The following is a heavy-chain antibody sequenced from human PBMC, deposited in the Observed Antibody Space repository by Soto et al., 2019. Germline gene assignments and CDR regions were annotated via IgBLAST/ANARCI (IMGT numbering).Heavy chain of an antibody. J-gene: IGHJ6*02. CDR1: GDSVSSNSAA. V-gene: IGHV6-1*01. CDR3: ARGTALLGV. CDR2: TYYRSKWSN. D-gene: IGHD5-18*01. Sequence: SQTLSLTCAISGDSVSSNSAAWNWIRQSPSRGLDWLGRTYYRSKWSNDYAVSVKSRITXXXDXXXXXFSLQXXSVXPEDTAVYYCARGTALLGVWGQGTTVTVSS.